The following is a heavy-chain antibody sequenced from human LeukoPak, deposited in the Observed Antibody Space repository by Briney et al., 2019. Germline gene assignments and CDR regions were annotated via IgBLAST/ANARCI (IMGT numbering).Heavy chain of an antibody. CDR2: IYTSGST. V-gene: IGHV4-61*02. J-gene: IGHJ5*02. Sequence: SGTLSLTCTVSGGSISSGSYYWSWIRQPAGKGLEWIGRIYTSGSTNYNPSLKSRVTISVDTSKNQFSLKLSSVTAADTAVYYCARADSSSRRGWFDPWGQGTLVTVSS. CDR3: ARADSSSRRGWFDP. D-gene: IGHD6-13*01. CDR1: GGSISSGSYY.